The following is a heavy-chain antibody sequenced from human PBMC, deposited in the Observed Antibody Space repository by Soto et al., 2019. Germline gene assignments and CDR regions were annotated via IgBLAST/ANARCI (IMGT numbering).Heavy chain of an antibody. CDR1: GYTFSNFW. J-gene: IGHJ4*02. CDR2: IYPGDYET. D-gene: IGHD6-13*01. CDR3: ARSPRSSPYFDY. V-gene: IGHV5-51*01. Sequence: GSLKISCQCSGYTFSNFWIAWVRQLPGKGLGWMGIIYPGDYETRYSPSFHGKVTISADRSIGTAYLQWSSLEASDSAFYFCARSPRSSPYFDYWGQGALVTVSS.